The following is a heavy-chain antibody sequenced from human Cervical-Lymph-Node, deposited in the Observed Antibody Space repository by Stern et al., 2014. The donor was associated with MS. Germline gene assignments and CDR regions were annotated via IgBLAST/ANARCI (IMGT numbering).Heavy chain of an antibody. CDR3: AAEPMYYSDSVGAFDI. Sequence: VQLVQSGPEVKQPGTSVKVSCKASGFTFTSSAVQWVRQARGQRLSWIGWIVVGSGNTNYAQKFQERVTITRDMSTSTAYMELSSLRSEDTAVYYCAAEPMYYSDSVGAFDIWGQGTMVTVSS. CDR1: GFTFTSSA. CDR2: IVVGSGNT. V-gene: IGHV1-58*01. D-gene: IGHD3-22*01. J-gene: IGHJ3*02.